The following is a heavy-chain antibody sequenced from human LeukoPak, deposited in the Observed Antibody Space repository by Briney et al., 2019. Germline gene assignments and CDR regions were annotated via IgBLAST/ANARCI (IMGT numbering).Heavy chain of an antibody. J-gene: IGHJ6*03. CDR1: GGSFSTYA. Sequence: SAKVSCKASGGSFSTYATSWVRGTPGHGLEWMGGIIPAFGSINYAEKFQGRVTITTEESTRTVYMELRRLTFNETAVYHCAGRADDDFWSGPHGARYFYYMHVWGKGTTVTVSS. D-gene: IGHD3-3*01. CDR3: AGRADDDFWSGPHGARYFYYMHV. V-gene: IGHV1-69*05. CDR2: IIPAFGSI.